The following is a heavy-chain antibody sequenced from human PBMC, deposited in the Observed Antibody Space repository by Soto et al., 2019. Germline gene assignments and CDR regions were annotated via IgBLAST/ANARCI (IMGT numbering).Heavy chain of an antibody. J-gene: IGHJ6*02. CDR1: GGPISSGGYY. Sequence: QVQLQESGPGLVKPSQTLSLTCTVSGGPISSGGYYWSWIRQHPGKGLEWIGYIYYSGSTYYNPSLKSRVTISVDTSKNQFSLKLSSVTAADTAVYYCARARGLRLGELSLYNYYYGMDVWGQGTTVTVSS. CDR2: IYYSGST. CDR3: ARARGLRLGELSLYNYYYGMDV. D-gene: IGHD3-16*02. V-gene: IGHV4-31*03.